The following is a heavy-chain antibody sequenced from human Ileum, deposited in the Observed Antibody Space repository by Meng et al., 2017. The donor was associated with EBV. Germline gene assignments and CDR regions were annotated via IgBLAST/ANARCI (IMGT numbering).Heavy chain of an antibody. Sequence: EVQVMESGGGLVQPGGSLRLSCAASGFTLSSYWVHWVRQAPGKGLVWVSRINPDGSVVNYADSVKGRFTISRDNAKNTVYLQMNNLRADDTAAYYCAKDCFGDKDSWGQGTLVTVSS. CDR3: AKDCFGDKDS. CDR1: GFTLSSYW. V-gene: IGHV3-74*01. CDR2: INPDGSVV. J-gene: IGHJ4*02. D-gene: IGHD2-21*01.